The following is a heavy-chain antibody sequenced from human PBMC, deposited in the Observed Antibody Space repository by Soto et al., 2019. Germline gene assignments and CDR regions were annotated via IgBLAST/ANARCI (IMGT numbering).Heavy chain of an antibody. CDR1: GYSFTSCW. CDR2: IDPSDSYT. CDR3: ARRGSGPFGEDY. V-gene: IGHV5-10-1*01. J-gene: IGHJ4*02. Sequence: GESLKISCKGSGYSFTSCWISWVRQMPGKGLEWMGRIDPSDSYTNYSPSFQGHVTISADKSISTAYLQWSSLKASDTAMYYCARRGSGPFGEDYWGQGTLVTVSS. D-gene: IGHD3-10*01.